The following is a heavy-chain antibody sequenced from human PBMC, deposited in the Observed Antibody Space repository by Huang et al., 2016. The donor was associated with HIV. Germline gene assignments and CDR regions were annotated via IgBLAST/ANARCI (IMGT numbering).Heavy chain of an antibody. J-gene: IGHJ5*02. V-gene: IGHV1-8*03. Sequence: QVQLVQSGAEVKKPGASVKVSCKASGYTFTRYDINWMRQAPGQGLEWMGWMNGNGGNTGYAQNVQGRLTLTRDTSIGAAYMELSSLEPADTAVYYCARGGGSHWLGRFDPWGQGTLVTVFS. CDR1: GYTFTRYD. CDR2: MNGNGGNT. CDR3: ARGGGSHWLGRFDP. D-gene: IGHD1-26*01.